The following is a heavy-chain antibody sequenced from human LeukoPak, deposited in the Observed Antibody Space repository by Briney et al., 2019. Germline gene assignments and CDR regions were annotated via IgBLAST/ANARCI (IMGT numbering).Heavy chain of an antibody. J-gene: IGHJ5*02. Sequence: GESLKISCKASGYSLTSYWIGWVRQMPGKGLEWMGFIYPDDSDTRYSPSFQGQVTISADKSISTAYMQWSSLKASDTAMYYCARQVSSSGWFDHWGQGTLVTVSS. D-gene: IGHD6-6*01. CDR2: IYPDDSDT. CDR3: ARQVSSSGWFDH. V-gene: IGHV5-51*01. CDR1: GYSLTSYW.